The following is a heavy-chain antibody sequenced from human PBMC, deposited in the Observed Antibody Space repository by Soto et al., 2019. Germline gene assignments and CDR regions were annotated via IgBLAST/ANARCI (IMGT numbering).Heavy chain of an antibody. D-gene: IGHD1-26*01. CDR2: INHSGST. J-gene: IGHJ6*02. Sequence: SETLSLTCAVYGGSFSGYYWSWIRQPPGKGLEWIGEINHSGSTNYNPSLKSRVTISVDTSKNQFSLKLSSVTAADTAVYYCARGRGSYYYSYGMDVWGQGTTVTVSS. CDR1: GGSFSGYY. V-gene: IGHV4-34*01. CDR3: ARGRGSYYYSYGMDV.